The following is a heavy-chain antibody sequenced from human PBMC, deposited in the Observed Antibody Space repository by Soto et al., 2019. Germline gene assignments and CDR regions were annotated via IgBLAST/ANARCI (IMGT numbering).Heavy chain of an antibody. D-gene: IGHD3-10*01. J-gene: IGHJ6*02. Sequence: SETLSLTCTVSGGSINSGDYYWTWVRQPPGKGLEWIGNIFHSGSTYYTPSLQSRVTISLDTSKNHFSLKLSSVTPADTAAYYCARDRYYGSGTYYNFYSGMDVWGQGTTVTVSS. CDR1: GGSINSGDYY. CDR2: IFHSGST. V-gene: IGHV4-30-4*01. CDR3: ARDRYYGSGTYYNFYSGMDV.